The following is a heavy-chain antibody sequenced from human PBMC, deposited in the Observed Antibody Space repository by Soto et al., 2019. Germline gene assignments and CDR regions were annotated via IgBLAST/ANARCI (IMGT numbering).Heavy chain of an antibody. V-gene: IGHV1-69*13. D-gene: IGHD1-7*01. Sequence: SVKVSCKASGGTFSSYAISWVRQAPGQGLEWMGGIIPIFGTANYAQKFQGRVTITADESTSTAYMELSSLRSEDTAVYYCARGPSITGTDYYYGMDVWGQGTTVTVSS. CDR2: IIPIFGTA. CDR3: ARGPSITGTDYYYGMDV. CDR1: GGTFSSYA. J-gene: IGHJ6*02.